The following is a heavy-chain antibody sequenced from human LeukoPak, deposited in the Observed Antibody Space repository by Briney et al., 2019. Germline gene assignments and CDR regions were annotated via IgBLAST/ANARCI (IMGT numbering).Heavy chain of an antibody. CDR1: GFTFSNYA. D-gene: IGHD3-10*01. CDR2: ISGSGGST. J-gene: IGHJ6*02. V-gene: IGHV3-23*01. CDR3: ARVLGVHYDIDV. Sequence: GGSLSLPGAASGFTFSNYAMSWVRQAPGKGLEWVSTISGSGGSTYYADSVKGRFTISRDDAKNSLYLQMNSLRDEDTAVYYCARVLGVHYDIDVWGQGTMVTVSS.